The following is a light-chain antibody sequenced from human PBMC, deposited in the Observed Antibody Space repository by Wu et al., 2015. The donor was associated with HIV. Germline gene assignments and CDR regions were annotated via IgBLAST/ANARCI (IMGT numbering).Light chain of an antibody. CDR1: QIITNNY. Sequence: EIVLTQSPGTLSLSPGERATLSCRTSQIITNNYLAWFQQKPGQAPRLLISGASTRATGIPDRFSGSGSGTDFTLTISRLEPEDFAVYYCQQYNNWPPWTFGQGTKVEIK. V-gene: IGKV3-20*01. CDR2: GAS. CDR3: QQYNNWPPWT. J-gene: IGKJ1*01.